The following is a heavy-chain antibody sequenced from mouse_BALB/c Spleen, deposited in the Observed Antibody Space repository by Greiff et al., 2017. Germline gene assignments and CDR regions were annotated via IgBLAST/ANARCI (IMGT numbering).Heavy chain of an antibody. CDR2: ISYSGST. D-gene: IGHD2-1*01. CDR3: SYGNPAWFAY. CDR1: GDSITSGY. J-gene: IGHJ3*01. Sequence: EVKLVESGPSLVKPSQTLSLTCSVTGDSITSGYWNWIRKFPGNKLEYMGYISYSGSTYYNPSLKSRISITRDTSKNQYYLQLNSVTTEDTATYYCSYGNPAWFAYWGQGTLVTVSA. V-gene: IGHV3-8*02.